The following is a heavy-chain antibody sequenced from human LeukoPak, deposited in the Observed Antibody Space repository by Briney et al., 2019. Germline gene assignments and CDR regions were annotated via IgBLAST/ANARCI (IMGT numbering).Heavy chain of an antibody. Sequence: GGSLRLSCAASGFTVISNYMSWLRQAPGKGLEWVSVIYSDGRVHYADSVKGRFTISRDDSKNTLYLQMNSLRAEDTAVYYCARESGYSYGLAGFFDYWVQGTLATVSS. D-gene: IGHD5-18*01. V-gene: IGHV3-53*01. CDR1: GFTVISNY. J-gene: IGHJ4*02. CDR2: IYSDGRV. CDR3: ARESGYSYGLAGFFDY.